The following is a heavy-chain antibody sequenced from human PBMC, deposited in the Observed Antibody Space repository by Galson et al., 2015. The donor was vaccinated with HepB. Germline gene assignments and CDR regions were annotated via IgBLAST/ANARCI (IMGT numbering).Heavy chain of an antibody. D-gene: IGHD5-24*01. J-gene: IGHJ4*02. V-gene: IGHV1-69*04. CDR3: ARDCFRDGYNVRLGY. Sequence: SVKVSCKASGGTFSSYAISWVRQAPRQGLEWMGRIIPILGIANYAQKFQGRVTITADKSTSTAYMELSSLRSEDTAVYYCARDCFRDGYNVRLGYWGQGTLVTVSS. CDR2: IIPILGIA. CDR1: GGTFSSYA.